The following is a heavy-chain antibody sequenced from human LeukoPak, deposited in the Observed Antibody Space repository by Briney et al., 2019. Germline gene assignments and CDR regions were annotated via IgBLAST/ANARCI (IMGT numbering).Heavy chain of an antibody. J-gene: IGHJ4*02. CDR1: GFTFSNAW. CDR3: NSEDQGGFGY. D-gene: IGHD1-26*01. Sequence: GGSQRLSCVASGFTFSNAWMSWVRQAPIKGLEWVGRIKRKIDGEATDYAAPANARFTISRDESKNTLYLQMNSLKTEDTAVYYCNSEDQGGFGYWARGTLVTVSS. V-gene: IGHV3-15*01. CDR2: IKRKIDGEAT.